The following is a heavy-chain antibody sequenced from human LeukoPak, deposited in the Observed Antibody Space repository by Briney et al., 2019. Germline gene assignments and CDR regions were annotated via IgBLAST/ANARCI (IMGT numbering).Heavy chain of an antibody. J-gene: IGHJ4*02. Sequence: GGSLRLSCAASGFTFSSYWMHWVRQAPGKGLVWVSRINTDASKTSYADSVKGRFTISRDNAKNTLYLQMNSLRAEDTAVYYCASLSYSTTVVTPDYWGQGTLVTVSS. CDR1: GFTFSSYW. D-gene: IGHD4-23*01. CDR3: ASLSYSTTVVTPDY. CDR2: INTDASKT. V-gene: IGHV3-74*01.